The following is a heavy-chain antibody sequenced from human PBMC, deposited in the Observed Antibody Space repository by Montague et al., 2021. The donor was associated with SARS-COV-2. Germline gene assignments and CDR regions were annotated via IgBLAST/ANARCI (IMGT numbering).Heavy chain of an antibody. CDR1: GFIFRSYW. CDR3: VRPLWFGDSDYYFDS. CDR2: IKPDGTST. V-gene: IGHV3-74*01. D-gene: IGHD3-10*01. Sequence: SLRLSCSASGFIFRSYWMHWVRQVPGRGLVWVSRIKPDGTSTNYAASVQGRFTISRDNAKNTLSLQMNNLRAEDTAIYYCVRPLWFGDSDYYFDSWGQGTLVTVSS. J-gene: IGHJ4*02.